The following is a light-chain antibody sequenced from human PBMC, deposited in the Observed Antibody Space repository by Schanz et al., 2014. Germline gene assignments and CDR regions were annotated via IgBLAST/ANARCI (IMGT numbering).Light chain of an antibody. J-gene: IGLJ3*02. Sequence: QSALTQPASVSGSPGQSITISCAGTSSDVDGYKYVSWYQQHPGKAPKLMIYDVSNRPSGVSNRFSGSKSGNTASLTISGLQAEDEADYYCCSYAGSSTWVFGGGTKLTVL. CDR2: DVS. CDR1: SSDVDGYKY. V-gene: IGLV2-14*03. CDR3: CSYAGSSTWV.